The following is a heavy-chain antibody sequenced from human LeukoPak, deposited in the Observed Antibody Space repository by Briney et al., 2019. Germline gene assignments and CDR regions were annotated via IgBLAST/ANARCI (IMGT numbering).Heavy chain of an antibody. J-gene: IGHJ3*01. CDR1: GFSFSSYS. CDR3: ARDLSVTTLYIDAFDV. CDR2: LSGSSSRS. D-gene: IGHD4-17*01. V-gene: IGHV3-48*01. Sequence: GGSLRLSCAASGFSFSSYSMNWVRQAPGRGLEWISCLSGSSSRSYYADSVKGRFTISRDNAKNSLYLQMNSLRAEHTAVYYCARDLSVTTLYIDAFDVWGQGTMVTVSS.